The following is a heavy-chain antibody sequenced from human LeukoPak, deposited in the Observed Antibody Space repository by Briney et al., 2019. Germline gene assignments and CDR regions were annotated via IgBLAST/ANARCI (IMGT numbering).Heavy chain of an antibody. Sequence: GRSLRLSCAASGFTFDDYAMHWVRQAPGKGLEWVSGISWNSGSIGYADSVKGRFTISRDNAKNSLYLQMNSLRAEDTAVYYCAKEYCSNSVCHSLDYWGQGTLVTVSS. CDR2: ISWNSGSI. J-gene: IGHJ4*02. D-gene: IGHD2-8*01. CDR1: GFTFDDYA. CDR3: AKEYCSNSVCHSLDY. V-gene: IGHV3-9*01.